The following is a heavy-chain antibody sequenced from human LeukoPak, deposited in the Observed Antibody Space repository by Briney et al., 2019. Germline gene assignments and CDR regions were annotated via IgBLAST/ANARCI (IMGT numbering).Heavy chain of an antibody. CDR1: GGSISSNY. Sequence: SETLSLTCTGSGGSISSNYWSWIRQPPGKGLEWIGYIYYSGSTNYNPSLKSRVTISVDTSKNQFSLKLSSVTAADTAVYYCARFRSGTWYFDYWGQGTLVTVSS. CDR3: ARFRSGTWYFDY. CDR2: IYYSGST. D-gene: IGHD3-10*01. V-gene: IGHV4-59*01. J-gene: IGHJ4*02.